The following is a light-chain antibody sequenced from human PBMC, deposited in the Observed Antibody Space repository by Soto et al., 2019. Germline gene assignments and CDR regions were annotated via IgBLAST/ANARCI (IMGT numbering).Light chain of an antibody. Sequence: QSARTHPASVSWSPGHAITISCTGTISDVGSHNLVSWYQQHPDKAPKLIIYEVNERPSGVSSRFSGSKSGNTASLTVSGLQPDDEADYHCCSFAGSNPFPYVFGTGTKVTAL. V-gene: IGLV2-23*02. CDR2: EVN. CDR3: CSFAGSNPFPYV. CDR1: ISDVGSHNL. J-gene: IGLJ1*01.